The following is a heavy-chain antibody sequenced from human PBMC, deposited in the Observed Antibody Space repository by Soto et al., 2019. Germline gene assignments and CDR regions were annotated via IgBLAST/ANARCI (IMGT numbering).Heavy chain of an antibody. D-gene: IGHD2-8*01. CDR3: ARVSVRGQAAFDI. CDR2: IYPGNSDT. Sequence: PGESLKISCKGSGYRFTNYWIGWVRQMPGKGLEWMGIIYPGNSDTRYSPSFQGQVTISADKSKNTLFLQMGSLRTEDMAIYYCARVSVRGQAAFDIWGQGTMVTVSS. J-gene: IGHJ3*02. V-gene: IGHV5-51*01. CDR1: GYRFTNYW.